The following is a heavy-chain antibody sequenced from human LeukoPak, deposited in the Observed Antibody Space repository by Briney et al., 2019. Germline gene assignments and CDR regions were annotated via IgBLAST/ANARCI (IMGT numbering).Heavy chain of an antibody. CDR3: AKDSEFDAQRRWFDY. CDR1: GFTFDDYA. D-gene: IGHD6-25*01. CDR2: ISWNSGSV. Sequence: GGSLRLSCAASGFTFDDYAMHWVRQAPGKGLEWVSGISWNSGSVGYADSVKGRFTITRDNAKNSLYLQMNSLRAEDTALYYCAKDSEFDAQRRWFDYWGQGTLVTVSS. V-gene: IGHV3-9*01. J-gene: IGHJ4*02.